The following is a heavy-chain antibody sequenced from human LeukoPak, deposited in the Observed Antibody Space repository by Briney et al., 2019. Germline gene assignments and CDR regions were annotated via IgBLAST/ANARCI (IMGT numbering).Heavy chain of an antibody. CDR1: GFTFSTYS. Sequence: PGGSLRLSCAASGFTFSTYSMSWVRQAPRKGLEWASVIDPNGGTTYYADSVKGRFTISRDNSKNTLYLQMYSLRAEDTAVYYCAKDQRPDTGYDIDSWGQGTLVTVSS. V-gene: IGHV3-23*01. D-gene: IGHD5-12*01. J-gene: IGHJ4*02. CDR3: AKDQRPDTGYDIDS. CDR2: IDPNGGTT.